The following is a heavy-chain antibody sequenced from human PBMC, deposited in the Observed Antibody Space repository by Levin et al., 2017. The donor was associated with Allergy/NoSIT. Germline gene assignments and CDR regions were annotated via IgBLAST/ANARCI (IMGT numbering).Heavy chain of an antibody. V-gene: IGHV4-34*01. Sequence: PSETLSLTCAVYDGSVSGYYWTWIRQPPGKGLEWIGEISHSGSTYYTPSLKSRLTISLDTSKNQFSLELISVTDADTAVYFCARISRTTVVTSSDAYDVWGQGTMVTVSS. J-gene: IGHJ3*01. CDR3: ARISRTTVVTSSDAYDV. CDR1: DGSVSGYY. D-gene: IGHD4-23*01. CDR2: ISHSGST.